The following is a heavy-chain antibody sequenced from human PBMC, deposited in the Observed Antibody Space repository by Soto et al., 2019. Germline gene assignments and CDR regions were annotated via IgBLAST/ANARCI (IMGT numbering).Heavy chain of an antibody. CDR3: ARHCSGGSCYSGAEYFQH. D-gene: IGHD2-15*01. CDR1: SGSISTYY. Sequence: PSETLSLTCTVSSGSISTYYWSWIRQPPGKGLEWIGYIYYSGSTKYNPSLKTRVIMSIDTSKNQFSLRLSSVTAADTAVYFCARHCSGGSCYSGAEYFQHWGQGILVTVSS. J-gene: IGHJ1*01. CDR2: IYYSGST. V-gene: IGHV4-59*08.